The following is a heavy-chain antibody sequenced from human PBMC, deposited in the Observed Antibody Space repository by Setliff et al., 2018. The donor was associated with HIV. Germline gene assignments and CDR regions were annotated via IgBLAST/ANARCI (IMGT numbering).Heavy chain of an antibody. CDR1: GVTLDTSD. V-gene: IGHV3-23*01. J-gene: IGHJ6*04. CDR2: FTGGFA. Sequence: GGSLRLSCEVSGVTLDTSDIHWVRQAPGMGFEWVYSFTGGFAYYADSVKGRFTISRDNSENTLYLEMNNLRAEDTAVYYCARDTWYYSAKHLDVWGKGTTVTVSS. CDR3: ARDTWYYSAKHLDV. D-gene: IGHD3-10*01.